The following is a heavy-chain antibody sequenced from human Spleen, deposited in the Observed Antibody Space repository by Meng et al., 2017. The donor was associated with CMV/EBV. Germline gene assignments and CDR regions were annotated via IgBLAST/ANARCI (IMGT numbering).Heavy chain of an antibody. V-gene: IGHV1-2*02. CDR1: GYTFTGYY. D-gene: IGHD2-2*01. CDR2: INPNSGGT. J-gene: IGHJ6*02. Sequence: ASVKVSCKASGYTFTGYYMHWVRQAPGQGLEWMGWINPNSGGTNYAQKFQGRVTMTRDTSISTAYMELSRLRSDDTAVYYCARGLGVPAASVMVYYYYYGMDVWGQGTTVTVSS. CDR3: ARGLGVPAASVMVYYYYYGMDV.